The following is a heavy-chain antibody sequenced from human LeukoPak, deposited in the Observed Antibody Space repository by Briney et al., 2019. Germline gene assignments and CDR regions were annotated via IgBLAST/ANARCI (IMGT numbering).Heavy chain of an antibody. CDR3: ANDGHSSSWALDY. D-gene: IGHD6-13*01. Sequence: GGSLRLSCAASGFTFDDYAMHWVRQAPGKGLEWVSGISWNSGSIGYADSVKGRFTISRDNAKNTLYLQMNSLRAEDTAVYYCANDGHSSSWALDYWGQGTLVTVSS. CDR2: ISWNSGSI. J-gene: IGHJ4*02. CDR1: GFTFDDYA. V-gene: IGHV3-9*01.